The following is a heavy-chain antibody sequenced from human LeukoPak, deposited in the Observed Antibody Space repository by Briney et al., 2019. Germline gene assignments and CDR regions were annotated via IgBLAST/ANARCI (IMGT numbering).Heavy chain of an antibody. V-gene: IGHV4-39*01. J-gene: IGHJ4*02. D-gene: IGHD3-22*01. CDR3: ATTYYYDSSGFDY. CDR1: GGSISSSSYY. Sequence: SETLSLTCTVSGGSISSSSYYWGWIRQPPGKGLEWIGSIYYSGSTYYNPSLKSRVTISVDTSKNQFSLKLSSVTAADTAMYYCATTYYYDSSGFDYWGQGTLVTVSS. CDR2: IYYSGST.